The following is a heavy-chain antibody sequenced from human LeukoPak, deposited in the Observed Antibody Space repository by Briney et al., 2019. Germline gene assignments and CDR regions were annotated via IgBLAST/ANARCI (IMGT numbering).Heavy chain of an antibody. CDR1: GFTFTTYA. CDR3: ARGGTMYYGSGNFDY. V-gene: IGHV3-23*01. J-gene: IGHJ4*02. CDR2: IGGSGSST. Sequence: PGGSLRLSCAASGFTFTTYAMSWVRQAAGKGLEWGSAIGGSGSSTYYADSVKGRFTISRDNSKNTLYLQMNSLRAEDTAVYYCARGGTMYYGSGNFDYWGQGTLVTVSS. D-gene: IGHD3-10*01.